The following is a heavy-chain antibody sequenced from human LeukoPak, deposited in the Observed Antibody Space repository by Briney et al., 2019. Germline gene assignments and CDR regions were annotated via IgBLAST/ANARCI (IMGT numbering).Heavy chain of an antibody. CDR3: ARDSNFWSGYFPRWFDY. Sequence: GGSLRLSCAASGFTFSSYSMNWVRQAPGKGLEWVSYISSSRSTIYYADSVKGRFTISRDNAKNSLYLQMNSLRAEDTAVYYCARDSNFWSGYFPRWFDYWGQGTLVTVSS. J-gene: IGHJ4*02. CDR2: ISSSRSTI. V-gene: IGHV3-48*01. CDR1: GFTFSSYS. D-gene: IGHD3-3*01.